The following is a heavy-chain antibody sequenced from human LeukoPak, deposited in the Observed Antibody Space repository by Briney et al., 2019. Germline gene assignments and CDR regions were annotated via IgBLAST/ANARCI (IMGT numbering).Heavy chain of an antibody. V-gene: IGHV1-46*01. J-gene: IGHJ4*02. CDR2: INPSGGST. D-gene: IGHD5-12*01. Sequence: AASVTVSCKASGYTFTSYYMHWVRQAPGQGLEWMGIINPSGGSTSYAQKFQGRVTMTRDTSTSTVYMELSSLRSEDTAVYYCARETSFLVDIVATTHFDYWGQGTLVTVSS. CDR1: GYTFTSYY. CDR3: ARETSFLVDIVATTHFDY.